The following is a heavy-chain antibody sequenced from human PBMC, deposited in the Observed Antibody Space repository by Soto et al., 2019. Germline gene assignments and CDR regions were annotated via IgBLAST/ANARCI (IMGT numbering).Heavy chain of an antibody. CDR2: MNPNNGNA. CDR3: ARRKERSGPYHLAL. CDR1: GFTFTTYE. Sequence: GASVKGSCKASGFTFTTYEFHWGRQAAGQGLEWMGWMNPNNGNAGFAQKFRGRINMTRNTSISTAYLELSSLRSDDSAVYFCARRKERSGPYHLALRAQGTQVPGSS. V-gene: IGHV1-8*01. J-gene: IGHJ4*02. D-gene: IGHD2-2*01.